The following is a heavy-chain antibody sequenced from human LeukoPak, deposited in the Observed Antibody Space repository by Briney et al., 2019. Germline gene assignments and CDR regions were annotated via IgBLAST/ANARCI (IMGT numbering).Heavy chain of an antibody. D-gene: IGHD3-10*01. CDR1: GGSISSYY. CDR3: ARRGYYGSGHYYPDY. V-gene: IGHV4-59*08. Sequence: SETLSLTCTVSGGSISSYYWSWIRQPPGKGLEWIGDIYYSGSTNYNPSLKSRVTISVDTSKNQFSLTLTSVTAADTAVYYCARRGYYGSGHYYPDYWGQRNL. J-gene: IGHJ4*02. CDR2: IYYSGST.